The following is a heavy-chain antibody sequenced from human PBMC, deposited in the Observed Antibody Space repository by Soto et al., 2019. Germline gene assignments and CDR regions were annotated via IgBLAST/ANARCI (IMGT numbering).Heavy chain of an antibody. V-gene: IGHV3-23*01. CDR3: AKHVYGSGSYTGDY. Sequence: EVQLLESGGGLVQPGGSLRLSCAASGFTFSSYAMSWVRQAPGKGLEWVSAISGSGGSTYYADSVKGRFTNSRDNSKNTLYLQMNSLRAEDTAVYYCAKHVYGSGSYTGDYWGQGTLVTVSS. J-gene: IGHJ4*02. CDR2: ISGSGGST. D-gene: IGHD3-10*01. CDR1: GFTFSSYA.